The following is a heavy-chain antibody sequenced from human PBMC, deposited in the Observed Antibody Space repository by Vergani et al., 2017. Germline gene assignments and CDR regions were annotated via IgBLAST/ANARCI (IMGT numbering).Heavy chain of an antibody. CDR2: IITLFGTT. V-gene: IGHV1-69*13. CDR1: GGTFKNYA. D-gene: IGHD2-21*02. J-gene: IGHJ2*01. CDR3: TRDCPCGGGDCSAGWYFDL. Sequence: QVQLVQSGAEVKKPGSSVKVSCKASGGTFKNYAISWVRQVPGQGLEWMGRIITLFGTTDYAQKFQGRFTIIADKFTKTVNMQLSNLRSEDTAVYYCTRDCPCGGGDCSAGWYFDLWGRGTLVTVSS.